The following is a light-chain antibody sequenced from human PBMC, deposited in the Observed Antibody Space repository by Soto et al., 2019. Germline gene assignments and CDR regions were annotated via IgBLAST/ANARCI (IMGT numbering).Light chain of an antibody. CDR3: QRYETFSGT. CDR1: QSVSGW. V-gene: IGKV1-5*01. CDR2: DAS. Sequence: DIQMTQSPSTLSASVGDTVTVTCRASQSVSGWLAWYQQKPGEAPKLLIYDASALPRGVPSRFSGSGSGTKFTRTSANLQPDDFATYYCQRYETFSGTFGPGTKVEI. J-gene: IGKJ1*01.